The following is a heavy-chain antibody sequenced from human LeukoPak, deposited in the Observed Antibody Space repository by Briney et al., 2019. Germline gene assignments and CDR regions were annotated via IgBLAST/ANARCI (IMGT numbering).Heavy chain of an antibody. CDR2: ISSSSSYI. D-gene: IGHD5-18*01. Sequence: ASETLSLTCAVYGGSFSGYYWSWVRQAPGKGLEWVSSISSSSSYIYYADSVRGRFTISRDNAKNSLYLQMNSLRAEDTAVYYCARASTPYSYGLDNTGVLDYWGQGTLVTVSS. CDR1: GGSFSGYY. V-gene: IGHV3-21*01. CDR3: ARASTPYSYGLDNTGVLDY. J-gene: IGHJ4*02.